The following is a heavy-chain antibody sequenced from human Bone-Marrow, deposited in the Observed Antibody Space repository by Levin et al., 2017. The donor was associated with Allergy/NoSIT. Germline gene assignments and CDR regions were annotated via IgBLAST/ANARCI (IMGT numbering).Heavy chain of an antibody. CDR3: EKDYGRGHVEDGDRHFAY. J-gene: IGHJ4*02. CDR1: GFAFNNYA. V-gene: IGHV3-23*01. Sequence: GGSLRLSCAASGFAFNNYAMTWVRQAPGKGLEWVSGLIENGVDTYYADSVKGRFTISRDNSNNILYLQMINLRAEDTATYYCEKDYGRGHVEDGDRHFAYWGQGTLVTVSS. D-gene: IGHD4-17*01. CDR2: LIENGVDT.